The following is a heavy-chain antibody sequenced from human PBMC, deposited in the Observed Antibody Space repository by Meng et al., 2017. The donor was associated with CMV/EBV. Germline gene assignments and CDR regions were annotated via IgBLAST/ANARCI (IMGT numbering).Heavy chain of an antibody. V-gene: IGHV3-21*01. CDR3: ARYPFGSHVYDSSGYGMDV. J-gene: IGHJ6*02. CDR2: ISSSSSYI. D-gene: IGHD3-22*01. CDR1: GFTFSSYS. Sequence: GESLKISCAASGFTFSSYSMNWVRQAPGKGLEWVSSISSSSSYIYYADSVKGRFTISRDNAKNSLYLQMNSLRAEDTAVHYCARYPFGSHVYDSSGYGMDVWGQGTTVTVSS.